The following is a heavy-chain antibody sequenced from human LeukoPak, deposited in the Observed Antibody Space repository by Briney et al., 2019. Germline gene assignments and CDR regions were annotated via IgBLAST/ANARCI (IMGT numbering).Heavy chain of an antibody. V-gene: IGHV4-59*08. CDR3: ARHGYFGSGSTYYYYGMDV. Sequence: KPSETLSLTCTVSGGSISSYYWSWIRQPPGKGLEGIGYTYYSGSTNYNPSLKSRVTISVDTSENQFSLKLSSVTAADTAVYYCARHGYFGSGSTYYYYGMDVWGQGTTVTVSS. D-gene: IGHD3-10*01. CDR2: TYYSGST. J-gene: IGHJ6*02. CDR1: GGSISSYY.